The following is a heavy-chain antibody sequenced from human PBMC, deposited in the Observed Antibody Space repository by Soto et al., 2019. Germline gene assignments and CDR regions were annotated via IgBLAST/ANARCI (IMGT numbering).Heavy chain of an antibody. CDR2: IYYSGST. CDR3: ARLGGAAADRRLDY. V-gene: IGHV4-39*01. J-gene: IGHJ4*02. D-gene: IGHD6-13*01. CDR1: GGSISSSSYY. Sequence: SETLSLTCTVSGGSISSSSYYWGWIRQPPGKGLEWIGSIYYSGSTYYNAALKSRVTISVDTSKNQFSLKLSSVTAADTAVYYCARLGGAAADRRLDYWGRGTLVTVS.